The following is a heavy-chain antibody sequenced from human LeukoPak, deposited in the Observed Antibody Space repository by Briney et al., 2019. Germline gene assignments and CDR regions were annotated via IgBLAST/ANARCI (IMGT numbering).Heavy chain of an antibody. V-gene: IGHV1-69*04. CDR3: ARAVGYSSSWYYFDY. Sequence: ASVEVSCKASGGTFSSYAISWVRQAPGQGLEWMGRIIPILGIANYAQKFQGRVTITADKSTSTAYMELSSLRSEDTAVYYCARAVGYSSSWYYFDYWGQGTLVTVSS. CDR2: IIPILGIA. CDR1: GGTFSSYA. J-gene: IGHJ4*02. D-gene: IGHD6-13*01.